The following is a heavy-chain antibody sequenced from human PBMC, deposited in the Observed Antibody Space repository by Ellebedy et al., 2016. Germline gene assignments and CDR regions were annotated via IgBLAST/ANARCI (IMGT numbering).Heavy chain of an antibody. Sequence: GESLKISXAASGFTFSLYGMHWVRQAPGKGLEWVAVIWDDGSHKYYRDSVKGRFTISRDNSTNTLYLQMNNLRAEDTAVYYCARHGSGSSSIDHWGEGTLVTVSS. D-gene: IGHD6-6*01. CDR1: GFTFSLYG. V-gene: IGHV3-33*01. J-gene: IGHJ4*02. CDR3: ARHGSGSSSIDH. CDR2: IWDDGSHK.